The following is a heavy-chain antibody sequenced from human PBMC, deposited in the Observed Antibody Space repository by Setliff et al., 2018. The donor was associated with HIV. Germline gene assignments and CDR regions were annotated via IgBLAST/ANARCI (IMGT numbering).Heavy chain of an antibody. D-gene: IGHD5-12*01. CDR3: VRSGCNGNICYDSRGWLDS. CDR2: IYTRGST. CDR1: GGSIDSGNYD. Sequence: LSLTCTVSGGSIDSGNYDWNWVRQPGGKGLEWIGRIYTRGSTKYSPTFESRVTMSLDTSKNQFSLNLRSVTAADTALYYCVRSGCNGNICYDSRGWLDSWGQGTLVTVTS. V-gene: IGHV4-61*02. J-gene: IGHJ5*01.